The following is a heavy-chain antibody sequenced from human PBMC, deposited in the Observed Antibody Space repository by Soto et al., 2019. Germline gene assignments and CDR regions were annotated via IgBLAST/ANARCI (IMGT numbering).Heavy chain of an antibody. J-gene: IGHJ4*02. D-gene: IGHD3-10*01. V-gene: IGHV2-5*02. CDR2: IYWDDDK. CDR3: AHTLWFGECPGFDY. Sequence: QITLKESGPPLVKPTQTLTLTCTFSGFSLSTSGVGVGWIRQPPGKALEWLALIYWDDDKRYSPSLKSRLTITKDTSKSQVVLTTTNMDPVDTATYSGAHTLWFGECPGFDYWGQGTLVTVSS. CDR1: GFSLSTSGVG.